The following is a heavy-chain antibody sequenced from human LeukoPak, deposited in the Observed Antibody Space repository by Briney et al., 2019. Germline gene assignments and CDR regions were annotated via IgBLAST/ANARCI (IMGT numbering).Heavy chain of an antibody. J-gene: IGHJ3*02. V-gene: IGHV3-9*01. CDR1: GFTFDDYA. CDR3: AKGGSMGIFDAFDI. Sequence: PGRSLRLSCAASGFTFDDYAMHWVRQAPGKGLEWVSGISWNSGSIGYADSVKGRFTTSRDNAKSSLYLQMNSLRAEDTALYYCAKGGSMGIFDAFDIWGQGTMVTVSS. CDR2: ISWNSGSI. D-gene: IGHD1-26*01.